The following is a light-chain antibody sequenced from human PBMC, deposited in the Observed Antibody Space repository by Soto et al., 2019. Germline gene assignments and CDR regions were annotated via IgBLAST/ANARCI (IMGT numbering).Light chain of an antibody. Sequence: DIQMTQSPSSMSTAVAERVTITCRASQSISSYLNWYQQKPGKAPKLLIYDVSSLESGVPSRFSGSGSGTEFTLAISSLQPDDFATYYCQQYNSYPWTFGQGTKVDI. V-gene: IGKV1-5*01. CDR2: DVS. CDR3: QQYNSYPWT. CDR1: QSISSY. J-gene: IGKJ1*01.